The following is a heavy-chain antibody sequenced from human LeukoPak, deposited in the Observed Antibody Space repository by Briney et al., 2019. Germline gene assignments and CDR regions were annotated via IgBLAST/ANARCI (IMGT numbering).Heavy chain of an antibody. D-gene: IGHD2-15*01. CDR1: GGSISSSY. V-gene: IGHV4-4*07. J-gene: IGHJ4*02. CDR3: ARRSEFDNTHYHYFDY. CDR2: VYTSGST. Sequence: SETLSLTCTVSGGSISSSYWSWIRQPAGKGLEWIGRVYTSGSTEYNPSLKSRVAIFVDTSKNQFSLILHSVAAADTAVYYCARRSEFDNTHYHYFDYWGQGALVTVSS.